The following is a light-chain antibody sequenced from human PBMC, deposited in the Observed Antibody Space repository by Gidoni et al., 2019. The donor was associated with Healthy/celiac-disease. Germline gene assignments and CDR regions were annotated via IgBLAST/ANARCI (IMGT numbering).Light chain of an antibody. CDR1: QSISSY. CDR2: AAS. Sequence: DIQMTQSPSSLSASVGDRVTIPCRASQSISSYLNWYQQKPGKAPKHLIYAASSLQSGVPSRFSGSGSGTDFTLTISSLQPGDFATYYCRQSYSTPYSFGQGTRLEIK. CDR3: RQSYSTPYS. J-gene: IGKJ2*03. V-gene: IGKV1-39*01.